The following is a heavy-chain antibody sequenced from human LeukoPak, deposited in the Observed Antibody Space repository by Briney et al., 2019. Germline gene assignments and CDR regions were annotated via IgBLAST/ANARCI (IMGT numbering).Heavy chain of an antibody. CDR2: ISSSGITI. CDR3: ARDQYGLEYGSLFDY. CDR1: GFTFSDYY. Sequence: KTGGSLRLSCAASGFTFSDYYMTWIRQAPGKGLEWVSYISSSGITIYYADSVKGRFTISRDNAKKSLYLEMNSLRAEDTAVYYCARDQYGLEYGSLFDYWGQGTLVTVSS. J-gene: IGHJ4*02. D-gene: IGHD3-3*01. V-gene: IGHV3-11*01.